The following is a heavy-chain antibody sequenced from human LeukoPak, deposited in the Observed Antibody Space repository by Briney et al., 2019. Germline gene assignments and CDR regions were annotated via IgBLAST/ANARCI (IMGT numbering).Heavy chain of an antibody. D-gene: IGHD1-14*01. CDR3: AKGVQGWEPFDY. Sequence: GRSLRLSCAASGFTFDDYTMHWVRQAPGKGLEWVSGIRWNSGSTGYADSVKGRFTISRDNAKNSLYLQMNSLRAEDTALYYCAKGVQGWEPFDYWGQGTLVAVSS. CDR1: GFTFDDYT. V-gene: IGHV3-9*01. CDR2: IRWNSGST. J-gene: IGHJ4*02.